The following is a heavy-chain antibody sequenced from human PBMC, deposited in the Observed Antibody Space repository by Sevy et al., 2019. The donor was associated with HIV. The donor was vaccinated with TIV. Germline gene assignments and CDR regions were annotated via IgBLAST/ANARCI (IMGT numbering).Heavy chain of an antibody. J-gene: IGHJ5*02. CDR2: IYYSGST. Sequence: SETLSLTCTVSGGSISSYYWSWIRQPPGKGLEWIGYIYYSGSTNYNPSLKSRVTISVDTSKNQFSLKLSSVTAADTAVYYCARDAAYCSGGTCYSMSWFDPWGQGTLVTVS. CDR3: ARDAAYCSGGTCYSMSWFDP. V-gene: IGHV4-59*01. CDR1: GGSISSYY. D-gene: IGHD2-15*01.